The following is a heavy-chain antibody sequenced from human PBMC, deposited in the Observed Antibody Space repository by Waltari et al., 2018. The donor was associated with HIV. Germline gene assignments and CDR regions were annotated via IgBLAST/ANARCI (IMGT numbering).Heavy chain of an antibody. CDR3: ARVGGYGGNSGYFFDY. J-gene: IGHJ4*02. V-gene: IGHV1-46*01. CDR2: SNPSDGNP. Sequence: QVQLVQSGAEVKKSGASVKVSCKASGYTFTSYYMHWVRQAPGQGLEWMGISNPSDGNPSYAHKFQGRVTMTRDTSTSTVYMELSSLRSEDTAVYSCARVGGYGGNSGYFFDYWGQGTLVTVSS. D-gene: IGHD2-21*01. CDR1: GYTFTSYY.